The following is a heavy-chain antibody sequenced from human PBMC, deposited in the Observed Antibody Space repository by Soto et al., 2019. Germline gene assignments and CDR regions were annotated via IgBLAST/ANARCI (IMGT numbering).Heavy chain of an antibody. V-gene: IGHV3-9*01. D-gene: IGHD6-13*01. J-gene: IGHJ5*02. CDR2: ISWNSGTI. Sequence: GGSLRLSCIASGFTFDDYAMHWVRQAPWKGLEWVSGISWNSGTIGYADSVKGRFAISRDNAKNSLYLQMNSLRAEDTAVYYCAKAPGSDWYRGFDPWGKGPLVTVSS. CDR3: AKAPGSDWYRGFDP. CDR1: GFTFDDYA.